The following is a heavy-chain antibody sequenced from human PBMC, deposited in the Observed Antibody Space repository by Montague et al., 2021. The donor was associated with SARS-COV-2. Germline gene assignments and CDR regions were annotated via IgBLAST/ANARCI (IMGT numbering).Heavy chain of an antibody. CDR2: INPDGGHT. Sequence: SLRLSCAASGFTFSSDWMHWVRQASGKGPAWISRINPDGGHTDSAHFVRGRFTTSRDSAKNTLYLQMNSLRAEDTAIYYCARDLRVGGGITGTTASDDWGQGTLVTVSS. J-gene: IGHJ4*01. D-gene: IGHD1-20*01. CDR1: GFTFSSDW. V-gene: IGHV3-74*01. CDR3: ARDLRVGGGITGTTASDD.